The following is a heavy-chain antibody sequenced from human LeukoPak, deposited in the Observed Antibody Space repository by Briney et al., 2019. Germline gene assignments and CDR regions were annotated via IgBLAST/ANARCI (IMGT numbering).Heavy chain of an antibody. V-gene: IGHV6-1*01. Sequence: SQTLSLTCAISGDSVSSNSAAWNWIRQSPSRGLEWLGRTYYRSKWYNDYAVSVKSRITINPDTSKNQFSLQLNSVTPEDTAVYYCARLRYLDIVVGKNYYYYGMDVWGQGTTVTVSS. J-gene: IGHJ6*02. CDR1: GDSVSSNSAA. CDR3: ARLRYLDIVVGKNYYYYGMDV. CDR2: TYYRSKWYN. D-gene: IGHD3/OR15-3a*01.